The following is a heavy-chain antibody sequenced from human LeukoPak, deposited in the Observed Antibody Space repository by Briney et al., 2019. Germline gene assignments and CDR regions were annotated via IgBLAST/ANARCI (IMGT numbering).Heavy chain of an antibody. CDR1: GYTLTELS. CDR2: FDPEDGET. J-gene: IGHJ5*02. CDR3: ATATRDCSSTSCLWFDP. V-gene: IGHV1-24*01. D-gene: IGHD2-2*01. Sequence: ASXXVPCKVSGYTLTELSMHWVRQAPGKGREWMGGFDPEDGETIYAQKFQGRVTMTEDTSTDTAYMELSSLRSEDTAVYYCATATRDCSSTSCLWFDPWGQGTLVTVSS.